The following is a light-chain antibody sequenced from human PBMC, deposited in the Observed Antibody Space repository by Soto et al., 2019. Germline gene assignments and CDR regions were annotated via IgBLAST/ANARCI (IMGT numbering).Light chain of an antibody. V-gene: IGKV1-8*01. CDR3: QQYYSYPLT. J-gene: IGKJ1*01. Sequence: ALRMTQSPSSFSASTGDRVTITCRASQGISSYLAWYQQKPGKAPKLLIYAASTLQSGVPSRFSGSVSGTDFTLTISCLQSEDFATYYCQQYYSYPLTFGQGTKVEIK. CDR1: QGISSY. CDR2: AAS.